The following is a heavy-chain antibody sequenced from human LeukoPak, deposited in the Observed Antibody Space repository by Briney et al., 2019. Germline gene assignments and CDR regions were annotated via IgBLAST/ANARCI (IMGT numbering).Heavy chain of an antibody. J-gene: IGHJ1*01. V-gene: IGHV4-34*01. D-gene: IGHD3-3*01. CDR2: INHSGST. CDR1: GGSFSGYY. Sequence: SETLSLTCAVYGGSFSGYYWSWIRQPPGKGLEWIGEINHSGSTNYNPSLKSRVTISVDTSKNQFSLKLSSVTAADTAVYYCARVSYDLSNRGSHGYFQHWGQGTLVTVSS. CDR3: ARVSYDLSNRGSHGYFQH.